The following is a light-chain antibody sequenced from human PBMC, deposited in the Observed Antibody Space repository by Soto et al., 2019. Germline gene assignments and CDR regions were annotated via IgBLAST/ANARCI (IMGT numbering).Light chain of an antibody. V-gene: IGKV1-5*01. CDR2: DAF. CDR1: QRISSW. CDR3: QQYNSDSPLT. Sequence: DIQMTHSPSSLSASVGYRFTITCRASQRISSWLAWYQQKPGKSPKLLIFDAFGLESGVPSRDSGSRSGTEFTLTISSLQLDDYATYYCQQYNSDSPLTFGGGTKVDI. J-gene: IGKJ4*02.